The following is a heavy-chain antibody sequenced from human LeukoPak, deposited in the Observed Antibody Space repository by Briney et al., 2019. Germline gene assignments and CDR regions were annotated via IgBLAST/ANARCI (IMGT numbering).Heavy chain of an antibody. CDR3: ARLRAARYFFDY. J-gene: IGHJ4*02. CDR2: AYYGGKT. CDR1: DDSISSGAYS. Sequence: PSETLSLTCTVSDDSISSGAYSWVWIRQPPGKGLEFIGTAYYGGKTHYNPSLKSRVTMSVDTPKNHFSLNLTSVNAADTAVYYCARLRAARYFFDYWGQGARVTVSS. V-gene: IGHV4-39*02. D-gene: IGHD6-6*01.